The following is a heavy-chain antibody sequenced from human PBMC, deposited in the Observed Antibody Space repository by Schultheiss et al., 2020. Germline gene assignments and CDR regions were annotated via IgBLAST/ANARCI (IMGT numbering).Heavy chain of an antibody. CDR2: IRQDGSEE. J-gene: IGHJ5*02. CDR1: GFTFSSYG. CDR3: ARQGVIAAHKIWFDP. D-gene: IGHD6-6*01. V-gene: IGHV3-7*01. Sequence: GGSLRLSCAASGFTFSSYGMHWVRQAPGKGLEWVATIRQDGSEEDYVDSVKGRFTISRDNSKNSLYLQMNSLRAEDTAVYYCARQGVIAAHKIWFDPWGQGTLVTVSS.